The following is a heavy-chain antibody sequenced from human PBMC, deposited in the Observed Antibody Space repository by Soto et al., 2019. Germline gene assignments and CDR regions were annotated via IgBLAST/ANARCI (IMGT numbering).Heavy chain of an antibody. CDR2: IYNTGST. CDR1: GGSISGYF. D-gene: IGHD3-3*01. V-gene: IGHV4-59*01. CDR3: ARGITLFGVVITGMDV. Sequence: ASETLSLTCPVSGGSISGYFWSWIRQPPGKGLEWIGFIYNTGSTNYNPSLKSRVTISLDTSKNQFSLKLSSVTAADTAVYYCARGITLFGVVITGMDVWGQGTTVTVSS. J-gene: IGHJ6*02.